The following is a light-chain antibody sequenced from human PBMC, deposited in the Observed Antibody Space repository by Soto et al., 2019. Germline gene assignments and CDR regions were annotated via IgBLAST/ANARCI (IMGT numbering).Light chain of an antibody. CDR1: QSVSSSY. CDR3: QTGVT. Sequence: EIVLTQSPGTLSLSPGERATLSCRASQSVSSSYLAWHQQKPGQAPRLLIYGASSRATGIPDRFSGSGSGTDFTLTISRLEPEDFAVYYCQTGVTFGPGTKVDIK. CDR2: GAS. J-gene: IGKJ3*01. V-gene: IGKV3-20*01.